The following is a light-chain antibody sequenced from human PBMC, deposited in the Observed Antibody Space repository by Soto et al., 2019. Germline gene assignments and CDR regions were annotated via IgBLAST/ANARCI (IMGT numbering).Light chain of an antibody. CDR1: QSISSY. CDR2: AAS. CDR3: QQLNSYPIT. J-gene: IGKJ5*01. V-gene: IGKV1-39*01. Sequence: DIQMTQSPSSLSASVGDRVTITCRARQSISSYLNWYQQKPGKAPKLLIYAASSLQSGGPSRFSGSGSGTDFTLTISSLQPEDCATYYCQQLNSYPITFGQGTRLE.